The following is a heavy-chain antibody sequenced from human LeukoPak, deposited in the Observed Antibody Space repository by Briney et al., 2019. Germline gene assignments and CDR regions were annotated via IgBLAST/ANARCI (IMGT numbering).Heavy chain of an antibody. CDR2: INPSGGST. CDR1: GYTFTSYY. D-gene: IGHD3-22*01. CDR3: ARGPKHSYDGSGYSPYYFDY. Sequence: ASVKVSCKASGYTFTSYYMHWVRQAPGQGLEWMGIINPSGGSTSYAQKFQGRVTMTRDTSTSTVYMELSSLRSEDTAVYYCARGPKHSYDGSGYSPYYFDYGGKETLATAPS. J-gene: IGHJ4*02. V-gene: IGHV1-46*01.